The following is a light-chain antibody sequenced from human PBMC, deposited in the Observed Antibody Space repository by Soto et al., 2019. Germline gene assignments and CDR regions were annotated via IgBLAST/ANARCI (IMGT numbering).Light chain of an antibody. V-gene: IGKV1-39*01. Sequence: DIQMTQSPSSLSASVGDRVTITCRASQSISSYLNWYQQKPGKAPKLLIYAASSLQSGDPSRLSGSGSGTDFTLTISSLQPEDFATYYCQQSYSTLSLTFGGGTKVDIK. CDR1: QSISSY. CDR3: QQSYSTLSLT. CDR2: AAS. J-gene: IGKJ4*01.